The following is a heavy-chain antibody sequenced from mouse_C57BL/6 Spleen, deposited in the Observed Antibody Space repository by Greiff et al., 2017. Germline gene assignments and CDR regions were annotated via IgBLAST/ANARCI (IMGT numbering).Heavy chain of an antibody. CDR3: APYSSYDSDAMDY. CDR2: ISSGSSTI. CDR1: GFTFSDYG. V-gene: IGHV5-17*01. Sequence: EVKLVESGGGLVKPGGSLKLSCAASGFTFSDYGMHWVRQAPEKGLEWVAYISSGSSTIYYADTVKGRFTISRDNAKNTLFLQMTSLRSEDTAMYYCAPYSSYDSDAMDYWGQGTSVTVSS. D-gene: IGHD1-1*01. J-gene: IGHJ4*01.